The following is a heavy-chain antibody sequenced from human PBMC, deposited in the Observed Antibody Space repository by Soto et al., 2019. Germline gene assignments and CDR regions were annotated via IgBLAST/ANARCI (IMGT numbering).Heavy chain of an antibody. CDR3: ARIPNGQYPGGGCSSRFDY. D-gene: IGHD2-15*01. J-gene: IGHJ4*02. CDR1: GGSISSYY. CDR2: ISDSGST. Sequence: SETLSLTCTVSGGSISSYYWSWIRQPPGKGLEWIGYISDSGSTNYNPSLKSRVTISVDTSKNQFSLRLSSVTAADTAAYYCARIPNGQYPGGGCSSRFDYWGQGTQVTVSS. V-gene: IGHV4-59*01.